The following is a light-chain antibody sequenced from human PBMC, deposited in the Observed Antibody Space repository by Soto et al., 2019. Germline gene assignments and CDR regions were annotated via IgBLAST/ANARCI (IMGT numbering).Light chain of an antibody. CDR3: QYYESILSSAV. Sequence: QSELKPPPSVSGAPGQRVTISCTGRSSNIGSGYDIHWYQQLPGTAPKLRIYGNYNRPSGVPYRFSGSKSSTSASRAITGLHADVEDAYYCQYYESILSSAVFGGGTQLTVL. CDR1: SSNIGSGYD. J-gene: IGLJ7*01. CDR2: GNY. V-gene: IGLV1-40*01.